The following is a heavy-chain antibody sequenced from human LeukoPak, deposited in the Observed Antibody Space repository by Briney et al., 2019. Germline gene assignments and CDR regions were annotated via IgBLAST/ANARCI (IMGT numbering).Heavy chain of an antibody. V-gene: IGHV3-66*01. CDR2: IYSGGST. D-gene: IGHD3-22*01. J-gene: IGHJ6*02. CDR1: GFTVSSNY. Sequence: GGSLRLSCAASGFTVSSNYMSWVRQAPGKGLEWASVIYSGGSTYYADSVKGRFTISRDNSKNTLYLQMNSLRAEDTAVYYCARDTRNYYDSSGRNYYGMDVWGQGTAVTVSS. CDR3: ARDTRNYYDSSGRNYYGMDV.